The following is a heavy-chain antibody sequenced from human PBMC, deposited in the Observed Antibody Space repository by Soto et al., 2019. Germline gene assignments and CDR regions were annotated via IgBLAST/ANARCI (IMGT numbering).Heavy chain of an antibody. Sequence: SEPLSLTCTVSGGSVSSGSYYWSWIRQPPGKGLEWIGYIYYSGSTNYNPSLKSRVTISVDTSKNQFSLKLSSVTAADTAVYYCASGHSSSWYVSVEYWGQGTLVTVSS. CDR1: GGSVSSGSYY. D-gene: IGHD6-13*01. J-gene: IGHJ4*02. CDR3: ASGHSSSWYVSVEY. CDR2: IYYSGST. V-gene: IGHV4-61*01.